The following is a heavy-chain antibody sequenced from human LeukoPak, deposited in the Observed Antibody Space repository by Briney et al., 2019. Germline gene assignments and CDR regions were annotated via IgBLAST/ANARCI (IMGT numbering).Heavy chain of an antibody. J-gene: IGHJ4*02. CDR1: GGSFSGCY. V-gene: IGHV4-34*01. D-gene: IGHD6-6*01. CDR2: INHSGST. CDR3: ARGLGSYSSSPREFDY. Sequence: SETLSLTCAVYGGSFSGCYWSWIRQPPGKGLEWIGEINHSGSTNYNPSLKSRVTISVDTSKNQFSLKLSSVTAADTAVYYCARGLGSYSSSPREFDYWGQGTLVTVSS.